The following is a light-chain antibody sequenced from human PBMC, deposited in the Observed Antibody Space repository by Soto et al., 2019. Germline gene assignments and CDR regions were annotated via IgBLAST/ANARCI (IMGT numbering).Light chain of an antibody. V-gene: IGLV1-44*01. J-gene: IGLJ1*01. CDR2: TNT. CDR3: ASWDDSLNGPV. CDR1: SSNVGGNP. Sequence: QSVLTQPPSASGTPGQRVTISCSGSSSNVGGNPVNWYQHVPTTAPNLLIYTNTQRPSGVPDRFSGSKSGTSASLAISGLQSEDEADYYCASWDDSLNGPVFGTGTKVTVL.